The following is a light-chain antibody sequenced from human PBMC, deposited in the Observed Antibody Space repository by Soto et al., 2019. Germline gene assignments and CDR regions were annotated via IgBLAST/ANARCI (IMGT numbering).Light chain of an antibody. J-gene: IGKJ4*01. CDR2: GAS. V-gene: IGKV3-15*01. CDR1: QSISDT. Sequence: EIVMTQSPATLSVSPGGRATLSCRASQSISDTLAWYQQKPGQAPRLLIYGASTRAPGFPARFSGSGSGTDFTLTISSLEPEDCAVYYCQQRSNWPFFGGGTKVDIK. CDR3: QQRSNWPF.